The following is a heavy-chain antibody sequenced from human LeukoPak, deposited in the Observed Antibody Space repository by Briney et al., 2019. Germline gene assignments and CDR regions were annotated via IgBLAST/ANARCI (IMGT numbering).Heavy chain of an antibody. CDR3: ARKSLVVGTNAFDI. Sequence: GGSLRLSCRGSGFTFSDYAMAWVRQAPGKGLEWVSSIASNNDYRYSADSLRGRFTISRDNAKNSLFLQMNSLRPDDTAVYYCARKSLVVGTNAFDIWGRGTMVTVSS. CDR1: GFTFSDYA. V-gene: IGHV3-21*01. J-gene: IGHJ3*02. D-gene: IGHD2-15*01. CDR2: IASNNDYR.